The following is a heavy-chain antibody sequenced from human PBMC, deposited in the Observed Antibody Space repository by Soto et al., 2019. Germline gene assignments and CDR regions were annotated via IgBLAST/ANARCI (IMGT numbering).Heavy chain of an antibody. CDR3: AMYYGHGQDY. CDR2: IYYGGTS. J-gene: IGHJ4*02. V-gene: IGHV4-59*01. CDR1: GASITNYY. D-gene: IGHD3-10*01. Sequence: SETLSLTCSVSGASITNYYWTWIRQSPGKGLEWIGYIYYGGTSNYNSSLKGRVTVSVDMSTNQFSLTLNSVTAADTAVYYCAMYYGHGQDYWGQGTLVTVSS.